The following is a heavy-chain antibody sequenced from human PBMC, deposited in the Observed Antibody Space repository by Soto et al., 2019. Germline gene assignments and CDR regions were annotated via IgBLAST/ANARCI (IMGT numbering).Heavy chain of an antibody. Sequence: SETLSLTCTVSGGSISSGGYYWSWIRQHPGKGLEWIGYIYYSGSTYYNPSLKSRVTISVDTSKNQFSLKLSSVTAADTAVYYCARVGYYDSSGYYYNMLPPFDYWGQGTLVTVSS. D-gene: IGHD3-22*01. V-gene: IGHV4-31*03. CDR3: ARVGYYDSSGYYYNMLPPFDY. CDR2: IYYSGST. J-gene: IGHJ4*02. CDR1: GGSISSGGYY.